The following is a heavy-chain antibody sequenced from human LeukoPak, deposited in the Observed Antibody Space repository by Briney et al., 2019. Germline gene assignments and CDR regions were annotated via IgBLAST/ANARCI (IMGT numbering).Heavy chain of an antibody. CDR1: GYTFSSFD. Sequence: AASVKVSCKASGYTFSSFDINWVRQAPGQGLEWMGWMNPNSGNSGFAQKLQGRVIMTRNTSIATAYMEVTNLRFDDTAVYYCVDPDRWGQGTLVTVSS. J-gene: IGHJ1*01. CDR2: MNPNSGNS. V-gene: IGHV1-8*01. CDR3: VDPDR. D-gene: IGHD3-22*01.